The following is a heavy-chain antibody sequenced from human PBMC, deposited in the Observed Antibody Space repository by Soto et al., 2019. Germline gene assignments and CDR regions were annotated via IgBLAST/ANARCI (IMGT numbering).Heavy chain of an antibody. CDR1: GFTFSSYA. CDR3: ASYRRFADYDVRWSGMDV. D-gene: IGHD3-22*01. V-gene: IGHV3-64*01. J-gene: IGHJ6*02. Sequence: EVQLVESGGGLVQPGGSLRLSCAASGFTFSSYAMHWVRQAPGKGLEYVSAISSNGGSTYYANSVKGRVTITADESTSTAYMELSSLRSEDTAVYYCASYRRFADYDVRWSGMDVWGQGTTVTVSS. CDR2: ISSNGGST.